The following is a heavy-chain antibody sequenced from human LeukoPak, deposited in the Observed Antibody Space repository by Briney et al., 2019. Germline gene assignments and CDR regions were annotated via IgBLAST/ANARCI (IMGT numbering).Heavy chain of an antibody. CDR1: GYTFTGYY. J-gene: IGHJ6*03. V-gene: IGHV1-2*02. D-gene: IGHD6-6*01. CDR2: INPNSGGT. CDR3: ARKAFSRSSSPHYYYMDV. Sequence: ASVKVSCKASGYTFTGYYMHWVRQAPGQGLEWMGWINPNSGGTNYAQKFQGRVTMTRDTSISTAYMELSRLRSDDTAVYYCARKAFSRSSSPHYYYMDVWGKGTTVTVSS.